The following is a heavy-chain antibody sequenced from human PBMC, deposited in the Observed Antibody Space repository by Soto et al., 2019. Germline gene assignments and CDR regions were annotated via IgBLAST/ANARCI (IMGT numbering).Heavy chain of an antibody. CDR2: INGSGGST. CDR1: GFTFSSYA. J-gene: IGHJ4*02. D-gene: IGHD3-22*01. V-gene: IGHV3-23*01. Sequence: GGSLRLSCAASGFTFSSYAMSWVRQAPGKGLEWVSAINGSGGSTYYADSVKGRFTISRDNSKNTLYLQMNSLRAEDTAVYYCAKSNYYDSSGYYLIYWGLGTLVTVSS. CDR3: AKSNYYDSSGYYLIY.